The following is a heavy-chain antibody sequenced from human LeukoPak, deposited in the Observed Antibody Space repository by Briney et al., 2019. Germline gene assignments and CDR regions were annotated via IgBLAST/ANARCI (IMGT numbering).Heavy chain of an antibody. V-gene: IGHV3-23*01. Sequence: GGSLRLSCAASGFTFSSYAMSWVRQAPGKGLEWVSTMTGSGGSTYYADSVKGRFTISRDNAKNSLYLQMNSLRAEDTAVYYCAREYYYDSSGYDYWGQGTLVTVSS. CDR1: GFTFSSYA. CDR2: MTGSGGST. J-gene: IGHJ4*02. CDR3: AREYYYDSSGYDY. D-gene: IGHD3-22*01.